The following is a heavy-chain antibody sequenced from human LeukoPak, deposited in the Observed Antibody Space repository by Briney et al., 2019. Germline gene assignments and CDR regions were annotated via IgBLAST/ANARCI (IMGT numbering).Heavy chain of an antibody. CDR1: GGSISSYY. CDR3: AEGPYSSSPIPP. Sequence: SETLSLTCTVSGGSISSYYWSWIRQPAGKGLEWVGRIYTSGSTNYNPSLKRRVTMSGDTPKSPSSLKLSALTRREPALLSLAEGPYSSSPIPPWGQGTLVTVPS. D-gene: IGHD6-13*01. V-gene: IGHV4-4*07. CDR2: IYTSGST. J-gene: IGHJ5*01.